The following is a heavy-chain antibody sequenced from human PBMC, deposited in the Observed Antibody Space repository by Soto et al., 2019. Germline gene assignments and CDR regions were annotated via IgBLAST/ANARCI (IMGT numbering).Heavy chain of an antibody. V-gene: IGHV1-69*13. J-gene: IGHJ6*02. D-gene: IGHD5-18*01. CDR3: ARGGGAMARRLYYYGMDV. CDR1: GGTFSSYA. Sequence: GASVKVSCKASGGTFSSYAISWVRQAPGQGLEWMGGIIPIFGTANCAQKFQGRVTITADESTSTAYMELSSLRSEDTAVYYCARGGGAMARRLYYYGMDVWGQGTTVTVSS. CDR2: IIPIFGTA.